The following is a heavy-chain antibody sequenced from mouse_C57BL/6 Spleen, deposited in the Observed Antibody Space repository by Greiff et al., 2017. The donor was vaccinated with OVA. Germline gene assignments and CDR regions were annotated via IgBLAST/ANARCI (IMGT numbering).Heavy chain of an antibody. J-gene: IGHJ3*01. CDR2: IDPENGDT. CDR3: IRIGGFAY. V-gene: IGHV14-4*01. Sequence: EVQLVEPGAELVRPGASVKLSCTASGFNIKDDYMHWVKQRPEQGLEWIGWIDPENGDTEYASKFQGKATITADTSSNTAYLQLSSLTSEDTAVYYCIRIGGFAYWGQGTLVTVSA. CDR1: GFNIKDDY.